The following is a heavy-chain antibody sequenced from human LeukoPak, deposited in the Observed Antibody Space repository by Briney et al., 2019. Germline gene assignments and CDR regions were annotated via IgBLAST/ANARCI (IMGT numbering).Heavy chain of an antibody. CDR2: ISQNGDS. CDR3: AREGDYSRSWENDAFDI. J-gene: IGHJ3*02. Sequence: SETLSLTCGVSGGSLSFYYWSWIRQSPGKGLEWIAEISQNGDSNYNVSLKSRVTISLDKSKNQISLQLNSVTPEDTAVYYCAREGDYSRSWENDAFDIWGQGTMVTVSS. D-gene: IGHD6-13*01. CDR1: GGSLSFYY. V-gene: IGHV4-34*01.